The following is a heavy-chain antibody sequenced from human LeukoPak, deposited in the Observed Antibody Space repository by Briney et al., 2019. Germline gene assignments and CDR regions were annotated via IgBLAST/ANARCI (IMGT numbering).Heavy chain of an antibody. CDR1: GFTFSNYS. Sequence: PGGSLRLSCAASGFTFSNYSMSWVRQAPGKGLEWVSTISGTGGTTYYADSVKGRFTISRDNSKNTLYLQMNSLRAEDTAVYYCAKGWYFDLWDRGTLVTVSS. V-gene: IGHV3-23*01. J-gene: IGHJ2*01. CDR2: ISGTGGTT. CDR3: AKGWYFDL.